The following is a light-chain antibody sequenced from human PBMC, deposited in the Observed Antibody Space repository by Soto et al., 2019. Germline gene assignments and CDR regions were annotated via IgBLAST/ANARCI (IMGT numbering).Light chain of an antibody. V-gene: IGKV3-20*01. CDR1: QTVSSNY. CDR2: VAS. Sequence: LVLTQSPGTLSLSPGERATLSCRASQTVSSNYLAWYQQKPGQAPRLLIYVASSRATGIPDRFSGSGSGTDFTLAISRLEPEDFAVYYCQQYGSSRWTFGQGTKV. CDR3: QQYGSSRWT. J-gene: IGKJ1*01.